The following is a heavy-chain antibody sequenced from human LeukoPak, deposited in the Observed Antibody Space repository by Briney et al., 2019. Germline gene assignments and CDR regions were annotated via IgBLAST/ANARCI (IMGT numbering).Heavy chain of an antibody. Sequence: ASVKVSCKASGYTFTIYDINWVRQATGQGLEWMGWMNPHSGNTGYAQNFQGRVTMTRNTSISTAYMELSSLTSEDTAVYYCARGDILTGYSTSGPFDYWGQGTLVTVSS. CDR1: GYTFTIYD. V-gene: IGHV1-8*01. D-gene: IGHD3-9*01. J-gene: IGHJ4*02. CDR3: ARGDILTGYSTSGPFDY. CDR2: MNPHSGNT.